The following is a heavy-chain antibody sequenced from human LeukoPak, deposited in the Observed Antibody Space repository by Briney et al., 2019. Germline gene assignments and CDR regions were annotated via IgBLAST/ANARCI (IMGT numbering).Heavy chain of an antibody. CDR1: GYTFTGYY. Sequence: ASVKISCKASGYTFTGYYMHWVRQAPGQGLEWMGWINPNSGGTNYAQKFQGRVTMTRDTSISTAYMELSRLRSDDTAVYYCARVVGSSWDRPYFDYWGQGTLVTVPS. CDR3: ARVVGSSWDRPYFDY. V-gene: IGHV1-2*02. CDR2: INPNSGGT. D-gene: IGHD6-13*01. J-gene: IGHJ4*02.